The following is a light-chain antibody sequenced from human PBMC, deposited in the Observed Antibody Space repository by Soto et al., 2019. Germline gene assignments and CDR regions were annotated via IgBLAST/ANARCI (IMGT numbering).Light chain of an antibody. CDR1: SSDVGGYNY. V-gene: IGLV2-14*01. J-gene: IGLJ1*01. CDR2: EVS. Sequence: QSVLTQPASVSGSPGQSITISCTGTSSDVGGYNYVSWYQQQSGKAPKLMIHEVSNRPSGVSNRFSRSKSGTTASLTISGLQAEDEADYYCSSYTSSRAYVFGIGTKVTVL. CDR3: SSYTSSRAYV.